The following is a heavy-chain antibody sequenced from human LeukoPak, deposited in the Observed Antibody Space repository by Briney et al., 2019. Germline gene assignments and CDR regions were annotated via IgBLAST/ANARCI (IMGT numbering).Heavy chain of an antibody. CDR2: IKQDGSEK. CDR1: GFTFSSYW. V-gene: IGHV3-7*01. J-gene: IGHJ4*02. Sequence: PGGSLRLSCAASGFTFSSYWMSWVGQAPGKGLEWVANIKQDGSEKYYVDSVKGRFTISRDNAKNSLYLQMNSLRAEDTAVYYCARDYYDSSGYPPYYWGQGTLVTVSS. CDR3: ARDYYDSSGYPPYY. D-gene: IGHD3-22*01.